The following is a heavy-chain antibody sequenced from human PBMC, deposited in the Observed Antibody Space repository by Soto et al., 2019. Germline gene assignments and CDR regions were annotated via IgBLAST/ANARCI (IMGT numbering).Heavy chain of an antibody. CDR3: ARGSIAAADPAYYYYYYMDV. CDR2: IYYSEST. Sequence: QVQLQESGPGLVKPSQTLSLTCTVSGGSISSGGYYWSWIRQHPGKGLECIGYIYYSESTYYNQSLKSRVTKAVDTSKKQFSLKLSSVTAADTAVYYCARGSIAAADPAYYYYYYMDVWGKGTTVTVSS. J-gene: IGHJ6*03. D-gene: IGHD6-13*01. CDR1: GGSISSGGYY. V-gene: IGHV4-31*03.